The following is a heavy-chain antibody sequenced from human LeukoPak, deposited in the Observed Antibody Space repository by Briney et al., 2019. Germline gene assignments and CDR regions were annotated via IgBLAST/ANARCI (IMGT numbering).Heavy chain of an antibody. CDR3: ARGGVVPAAKGRNWFDP. CDR1: GGSFSGYY. CDR2: INHSGST. D-gene: IGHD2-2*01. J-gene: IGHJ5*02. Sequence: PSETLSLTCAVYGGSFSGYYWSWIRQPPGKGLEWIGEINHSGSTNYNPSLKSRVTISLDTSKNQFSLMRSSVTAADTAVYYCARGGVVPAAKGRNWFDPWGQGTLVTVSS. V-gene: IGHV4-34*01.